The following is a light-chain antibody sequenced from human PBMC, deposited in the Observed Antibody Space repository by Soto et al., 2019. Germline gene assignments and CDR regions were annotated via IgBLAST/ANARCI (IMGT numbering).Light chain of an antibody. CDR2: WAS. Sequence: DIVMTQSPDSLAVSLGERATINCKSSQSVLYSSNNKNYLAWYQQKPGQPPKLLIYWASTRESGVPDRFSGSGSGTDFTLTISSLQAEDVAVYYCQQYYSTLLTLAEGPRWRSN. V-gene: IGKV4-1*01. CDR1: QSVLYSSNNKNY. CDR3: QQYYSTLLT. J-gene: IGKJ4*01.